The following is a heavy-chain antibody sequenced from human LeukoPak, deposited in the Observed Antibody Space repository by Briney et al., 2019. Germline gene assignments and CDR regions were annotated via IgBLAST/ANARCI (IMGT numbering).Heavy chain of an antibody. CDR1: GFTFSSYE. CDR3: VRVGSGATRADVFDI. Sequence: GGSLRLSCAASGFTFSSYELNWVRQAPGEGLEWVSSIGAGGSHIYYADSMKGRSTISRDNAKSSLFLQMNSLRAEDTAVYYCVRVGSGATRADVFDIWGQGTMVTVSS. J-gene: IGHJ3*02. CDR2: IGAGGSHI. D-gene: IGHD1-26*01. V-gene: IGHV3-21*01.